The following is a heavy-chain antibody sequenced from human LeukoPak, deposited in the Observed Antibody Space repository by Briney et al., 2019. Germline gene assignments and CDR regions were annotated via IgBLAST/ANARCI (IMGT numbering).Heavy chain of an antibody. J-gene: IGHJ4*02. D-gene: IGHD5-12*01. V-gene: IGHV3-30-3*01. CDR1: GFTFSSDA. CDR3: ASVGGYDPLFDY. CDR2: ISFDGSNK. Sequence: PGGSLRLSCAASGFTFSSDAMHWVRQAPGRGLGWVAVISFDGSNKYYADSAKGRFTISRDNSKNTLYLQMNSLRTEDTAVYYCASVGGYDPLFDYWGQGTLVTVSS.